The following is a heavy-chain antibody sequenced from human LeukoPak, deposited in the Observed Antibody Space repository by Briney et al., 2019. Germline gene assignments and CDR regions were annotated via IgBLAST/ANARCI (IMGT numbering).Heavy chain of an antibody. CDR3: AKDGRQRKTYFYGSGSANAFDI. CDR2: ISSSSIYI. CDR1: GFTFSTYS. J-gene: IGHJ3*02. Sequence: SGGSLRLSCAASGFTFSTYSMNWVRQAPGKGLEWVSSISSSSIYIYYADSVKGRFTISRDNAKNTLYLQMNSLRAEDTAVYYCAKDGRQRKTYFYGSGSANAFDIWGQGTMVTVSS. V-gene: IGHV3-21*01. D-gene: IGHD3-10*01.